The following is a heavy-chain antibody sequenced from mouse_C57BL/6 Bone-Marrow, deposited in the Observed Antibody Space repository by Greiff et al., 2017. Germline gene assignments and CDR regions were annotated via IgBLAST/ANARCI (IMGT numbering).Heavy chain of an antibody. Sequence: EVQLVESGGGLVKPGGSLKLSCAASGFTFSSYAMSWVRQTPEKRLEWVATISDGGSYTYYPDNVKGRFTISRDNAKNNLYLQMSHLKSEDTAMYYCARDMVTTVPTTYYFDYWGQGTTLTVSS. D-gene: IGHD1-1*01. CDR1: GFTFSSYA. CDR2: ISDGGSYT. J-gene: IGHJ2*01. CDR3: ARDMVTTVPTTYYFDY. V-gene: IGHV5-4*01.